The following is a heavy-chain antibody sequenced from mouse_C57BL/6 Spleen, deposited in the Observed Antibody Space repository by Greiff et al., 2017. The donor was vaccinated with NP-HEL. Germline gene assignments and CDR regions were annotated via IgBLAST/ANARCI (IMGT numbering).Heavy chain of an antibody. J-gene: IGHJ4*01. V-gene: IGHV1-82*01. Sequence: QVQLQQSGPELVKPGASVKISCKASGYAFSSYWMNWVKQRPGKGLEWIGRIYPGDGDTNYNGKFKGKATLTADKSSSTAYMQLSSLTSEDSAVYFCAREDYDYGSRDYYAMDYWGQGTSVTVSS. CDR2: IYPGDGDT. CDR1: GYAFSSYW. D-gene: IGHD1-1*01. CDR3: AREDYDYGSRDYYAMDY.